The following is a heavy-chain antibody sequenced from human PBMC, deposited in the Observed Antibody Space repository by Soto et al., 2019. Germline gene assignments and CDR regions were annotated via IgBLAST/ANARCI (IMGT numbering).Heavy chain of an antibody. CDR1: GYTFTGYY. D-gene: IGHD5-12*01. CDR2: INPNSGGT. CDR3: ARADRIVATIYSSGWR. Sequence: QVQLVQSGAEVKKPGASVKVSCKASGYTFTGYYMHWVRQAPGQGLEWMGWINPNSGGTNYAQKFQGWVTMTRDTSISTAYMELSRLRSDDTAVYYCARADRIVATIYSSGWRWGQGTLVTVSS. V-gene: IGHV1-2*04. J-gene: IGHJ4*02.